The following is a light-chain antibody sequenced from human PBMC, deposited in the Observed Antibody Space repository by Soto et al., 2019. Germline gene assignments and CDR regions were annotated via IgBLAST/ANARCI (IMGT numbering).Light chain of an antibody. J-gene: IGLJ3*02. V-gene: IGLV2-11*01. Sequence: QSALAQPRSVSGSPGQSVTISCTGTNTDVGGYNFVSWYQHHPGKAPKLMIYDVAKRPSGVPDRFSGSKSGNTASLTISGLQTEDDADYYCFSYAGGYSWVFGGGTKLTVL. CDR2: DVA. CDR1: NTDVGGYNF. CDR3: FSYAGGYSWV.